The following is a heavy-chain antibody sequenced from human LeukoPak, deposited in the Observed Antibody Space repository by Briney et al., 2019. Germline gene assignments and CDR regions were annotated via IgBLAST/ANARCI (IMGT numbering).Heavy chain of an antibody. Sequence: GGSLRLSCAASGFTFSSYSMNWVCQAPGKGLEWVSSISSSSSYIYYADSVKGRFTISRDNAKNSLYLQMNSLRAEDTAVYYCARDRRYSSGWYGATTHDYWGQGTLVTVSS. CDR3: ARDRRYSSGWYGATTHDY. D-gene: IGHD6-19*01. CDR1: GFTFSSYS. CDR2: ISSSSSYI. J-gene: IGHJ4*02. V-gene: IGHV3-21*01.